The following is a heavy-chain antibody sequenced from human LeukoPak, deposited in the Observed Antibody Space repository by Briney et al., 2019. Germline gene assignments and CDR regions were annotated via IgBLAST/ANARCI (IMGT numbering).Heavy chain of an antibody. Sequence: ASVKVSCKASGYIFTSYAMNWLRQAPGQGLEWMGWINTNTGNPTYAQGFTRRFVFSLDTSVSTAYLQISSLKAEDTALYYCARRVKDYYDSSGYYSFDYWGQGTLVTVSS. CDR1: GYIFTSYA. J-gene: IGHJ4*02. D-gene: IGHD3-22*01. V-gene: IGHV7-4-1*02. CDR2: INTNTGNP. CDR3: ARRVKDYYDSSGYYSFDY.